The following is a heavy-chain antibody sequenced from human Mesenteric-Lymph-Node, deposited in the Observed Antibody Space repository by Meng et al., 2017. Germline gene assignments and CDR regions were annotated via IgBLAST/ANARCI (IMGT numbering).Heavy chain of an antibody. CDR3: ARSWVTYQLQGYFDY. V-gene: IGHV1-69*13. Sequence: SVKVSCKASGGTFSSYAISWVRQAPGQGLEWMGGIIPIFGTANYAQKFQGRVTITADESTSTAYMELSSLRSEDTAVYYCARSWVTYQLQGYFDYWGQGTLVTVSS. CDR2: IIPIFGTA. J-gene: IGHJ4*02. CDR1: GGTFSSYA. D-gene: IGHD2-2*01.